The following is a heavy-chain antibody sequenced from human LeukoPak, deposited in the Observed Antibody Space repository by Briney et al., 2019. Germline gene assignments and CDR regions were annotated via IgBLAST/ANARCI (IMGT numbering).Heavy chain of an antibody. V-gene: IGHV1-2*02. Sequence: ASVKVSCKASGYTFTGYYMHWVRQAPGQGLEWMGWINPNSGGTNYAQKFQGRVTMTRDTSISTAYMELRSLRSDDTAVYYCARDLPNHYDFWSGYYTSLDYWGQGTLVTVSS. D-gene: IGHD3-3*01. CDR2: INPNSGGT. J-gene: IGHJ4*02. CDR1: GYTFTGYY. CDR3: ARDLPNHYDFWSGYYTSLDY.